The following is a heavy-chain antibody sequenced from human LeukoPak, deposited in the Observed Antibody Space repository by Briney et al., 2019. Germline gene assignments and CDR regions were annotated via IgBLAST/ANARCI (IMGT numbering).Heavy chain of an antibody. V-gene: IGHV4-38-2*02. CDR1: GYSISSGYY. CDR2: IYHSGST. Sequence: SETLSLTCDASGYSISSGYYWGWIRQPPGKGLEWIGSIYHSGSTYYNPSLKSRVTISVDKSKNQFSLKLSSVTAADTAVYYCARDRDSSGYYLYPDAFDVWGQGTMVTVSS. J-gene: IGHJ3*01. CDR3: ARDRDSSGYYLYPDAFDV. D-gene: IGHD3-22*01.